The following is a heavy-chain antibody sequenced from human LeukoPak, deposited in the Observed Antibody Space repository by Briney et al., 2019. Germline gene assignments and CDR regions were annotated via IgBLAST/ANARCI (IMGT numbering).Heavy chain of an antibody. V-gene: IGHV3-21*01. CDR2: ISSSSSYI. D-gene: IGHD1-26*01. J-gene: IGHJ4*02. Sequence: GGSLRLSCAASGFTFSSYSMNWVRQAPGKGLEWVSSISSSSSYIYYADSVKGRFTISRDNAKNSLYLQMNSLRAEDTAVYYCAREGGGINSGFDYWGQGTLVTVSP. CDR1: GFTFSSYS. CDR3: AREGGGINSGFDY.